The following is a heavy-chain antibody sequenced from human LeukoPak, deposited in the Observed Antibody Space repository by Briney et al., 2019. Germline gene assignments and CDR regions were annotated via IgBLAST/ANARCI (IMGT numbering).Heavy chain of an antibody. D-gene: IGHD6-13*01. J-gene: IGHJ6*03. Sequence: ASVKVSCKASGGTFSSYAISWVRQAPGQGLEWMEGITPIFGTANYAQKFQGRVTITTDESTSTAYMELSSLRSEDTAVYYCARGQQLDGYYYYMDVWGKGTTVTVSS. CDR3: ARGQQLDGYYYYMDV. V-gene: IGHV1-69*05. CDR2: ITPIFGTA. CDR1: GGTFSSYA.